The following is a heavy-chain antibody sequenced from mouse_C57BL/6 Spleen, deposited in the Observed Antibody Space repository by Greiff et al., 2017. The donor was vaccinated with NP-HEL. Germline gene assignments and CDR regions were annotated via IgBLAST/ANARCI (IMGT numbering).Heavy chain of an antibody. CDR2: IYPRDGST. CDR1: GYTFTSYD. J-gene: IGHJ1*03. CDR3: ARRDYYYGSSYVGYWYFDV. V-gene: IGHV1-85*01. D-gene: IGHD1-1*01. Sequence: QVQLQQSGPELVKPGASVKLSCKASGYTFTSYDINWVKQRPGQGLEWIGWIYPRDGSTKYNEKFKGKATLTVDTSSSTAYMELHSLTSEDSAVYFCARRDYYYGSSYVGYWYFDVWGTGTTVTVSS.